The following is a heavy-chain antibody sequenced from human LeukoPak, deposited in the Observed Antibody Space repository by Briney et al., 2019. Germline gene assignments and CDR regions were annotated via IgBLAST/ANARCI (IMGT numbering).Heavy chain of an antibody. Sequence: GGSLRLSCAASGFTFSSYAMHWVRQAPGKGLEWVAVISYDGSNKYYADSVKGRFSISRDTSKNTLYLQMNSLRVEDTAVYYCATRRFGELTYWGQGTLVTVSS. CDR2: ISYDGSNK. D-gene: IGHD3-10*01. CDR1: GFTFSSYA. V-gene: IGHV3-30*14. CDR3: ATRRFGELTY. J-gene: IGHJ4*02.